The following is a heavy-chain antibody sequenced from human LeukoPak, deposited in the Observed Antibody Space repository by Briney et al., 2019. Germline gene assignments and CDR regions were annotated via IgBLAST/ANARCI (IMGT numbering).Heavy chain of an antibody. Sequence: ASVKVSCKASGYIFSIYAMIWVRQAPGQGLELMGWINTNTGNPTYAQGFTGRFVFSLDTSVSTAYLQISSLKAEDTAVYYCARDFDEIDPWGQGTLVTVSS. V-gene: IGHV7-4-1*02. CDR3: ARDFDEIDP. CDR2: INTNTGNP. CDR1: GYIFSIYA. J-gene: IGHJ5*02.